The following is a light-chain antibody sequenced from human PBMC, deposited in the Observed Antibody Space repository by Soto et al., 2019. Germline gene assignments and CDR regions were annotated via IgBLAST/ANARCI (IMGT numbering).Light chain of an antibody. Sequence: QSALTQPPSSSGSPGQSVTISCTGTSSDVGSYNYVSWYQQQPGKAPKLMIYDVNKRPSGVPDRFAGSKSGNTASLTVSGRQAEDEADDYCRSYAGGYNHVVFGGGTKVTVL. CDR2: DVN. CDR1: SSDVGSYNY. CDR3: RSYAGGYNHVV. V-gene: IGLV2-8*01. J-gene: IGLJ2*01.